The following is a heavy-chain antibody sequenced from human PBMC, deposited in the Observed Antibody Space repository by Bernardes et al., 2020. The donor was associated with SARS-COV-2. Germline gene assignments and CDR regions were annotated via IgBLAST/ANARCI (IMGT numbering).Heavy chain of an antibody. V-gene: IGHV4-59*01. CDR2: IYNSGNT. CDR3: ARWYDSSVYSWLDP. J-gene: IGHJ5*02. CDR1: GGSISSYN. Sequence: SEPLSLTCTVFGGSISSYNWGWIRQSPGKGLEWIGHIYNSGNTNYNPSLESRVTISKDTPKNQFSLKLSSVTAADTAVYFCARWYDSSVYSWLDPWGQGTLVTVSS. D-gene: IGHD3-22*01.